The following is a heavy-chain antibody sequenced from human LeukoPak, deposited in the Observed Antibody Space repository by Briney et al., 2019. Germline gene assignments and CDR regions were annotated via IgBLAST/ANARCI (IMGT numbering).Heavy chain of an antibody. CDR3: ARDKWSGFDY. V-gene: IGHV4-61*02. CDR2: IYTSGSS. CDR1: GGSISSGSYY. Sequence: SQTLSLTCTVSGGSISSGSYYWSWIRQPAGKGLEWIGRIYTSGSSNCNPSLKSRVTISVDTSKNQVSLKLSSVTAADTAVYYCARDKWSGFDYWGQGTLVTVSS. D-gene: IGHD3-3*01. J-gene: IGHJ4*02.